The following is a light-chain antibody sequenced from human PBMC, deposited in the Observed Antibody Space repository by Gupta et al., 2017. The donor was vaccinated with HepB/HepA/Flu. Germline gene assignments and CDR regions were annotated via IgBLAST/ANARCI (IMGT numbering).Light chain of an antibody. CDR3: QRINALPIFT. V-gene: IGKV1-33*01. Sequence: EIQMTQSPSSLSASVGDRVTLTCQATQDINNYLYWYQQRPGKATKLLIYDATNLEAGVPSRFSRSGSGTRSTCTISVLQPESIATYYCQRINALPIFTFGQGTKVEIK. CDR1: QDINNY. J-gene: IGKJ2*01. CDR2: DAT.